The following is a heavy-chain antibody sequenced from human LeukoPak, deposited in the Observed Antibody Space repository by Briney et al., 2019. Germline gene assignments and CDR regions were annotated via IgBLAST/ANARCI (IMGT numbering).Heavy chain of an antibody. V-gene: IGHV4-59*01. CDR2: IYYSGST. J-gene: IGHJ4*02. Sequence: SETLSLTCTVSGGSISSYYWSWIRQPPGKGLEWIGYIYYSGSTNYNPSLKSRVTISVDTSKNQFSLKLSSVTAADTAVYYRAREYYDILTGSNPYYFDYWGQGTLVTVSS. CDR1: GGSISSYY. D-gene: IGHD3-9*01. CDR3: AREYYDILTGSNPYYFDY.